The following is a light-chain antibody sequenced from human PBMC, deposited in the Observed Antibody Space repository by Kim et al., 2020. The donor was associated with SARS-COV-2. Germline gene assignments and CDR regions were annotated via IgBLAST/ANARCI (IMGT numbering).Light chain of an antibody. V-gene: IGKV1-16*02. J-gene: IGKJ4*01. Sequence: DIQMTQSPSSLSASVGDRVTITCRASQGISGYLAWIQQKPGKAPKPLIYAASLLESGVPSKFSGGGSGTDYSLTINSLQPEDFATYYCQQYKTYPLTFGGGTKVDIK. CDR2: AAS. CDR1: QGISGY. CDR3: QQYKTYPLT.